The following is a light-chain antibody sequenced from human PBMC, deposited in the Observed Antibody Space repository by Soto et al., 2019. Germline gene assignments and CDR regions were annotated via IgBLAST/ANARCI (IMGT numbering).Light chain of an antibody. J-gene: IGKJ1*01. CDR1: QSITNY. V-gene: IGKV1-39*01. CDR3: QKSYSTPRT. CDR2: ATS. Sequence: DIQMTQSPSSLSASVGDRVTISCRASQSITNYLNCYQQKPGKDPKLLIFATSNLHSGVTSRFSGSRSGTDFTLIISSLQPEDFATYYCQKSYSTPRTFGQGTKVEIK.